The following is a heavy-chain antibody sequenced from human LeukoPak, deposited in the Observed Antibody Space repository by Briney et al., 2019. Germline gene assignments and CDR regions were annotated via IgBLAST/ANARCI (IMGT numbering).Heavy chain of an antibody. Sequence: PGGSLRLSCAASGFTFSSYAMHWVRQAPGKGLEYVSAISSNGGSTYYANSVEGRFTISRDNSKNTLYLQMGSLRAEDMAVYYCARTTHSSGCDYWGQGTLVTVSS. V-gene: IGHV3-64*01. D-gene: IGHD6-19*01. J-gene: IGHJ4*02. CDR3: ARTTHSSGCDY. CDR2: ISSNGGST. CDR1: GFTFSSYA.